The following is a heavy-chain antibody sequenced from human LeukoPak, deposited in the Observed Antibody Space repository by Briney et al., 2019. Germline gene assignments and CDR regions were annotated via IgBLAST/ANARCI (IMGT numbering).Heavy chain of an antibody. Sequence: GASVKVSCKASGYTFTGYYMHWVRQAPGQGLEWMGWINPNSGGTNYAQKFQGRVTMTRDTSINTAYMELSRLRSDDTAVYYCARELRYFDWLAENHYFDYWGQGTLVTVSS. CDR3: ARELRYFDWLAENHYFDY. CDR1: GYTFTGYY. J-gene: IGHJ4*02. CDR2: INPNSGGT. V-gene: IGHV1-2*02. D-gene: IGHD3-9*01.